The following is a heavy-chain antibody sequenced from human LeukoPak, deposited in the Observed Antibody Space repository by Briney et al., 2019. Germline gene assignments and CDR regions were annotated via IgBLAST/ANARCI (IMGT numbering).Heavy chain of an antibody. CDR1: GYTFTSYG. CDR3: ARDHGGGWDAFHI. D-gene: IGHD3-16*01. J-gene: IGHJ3*02. V-gene: IGHV1-18*01. Sequence: VASVNVSCKASGYTFTSYGISWVRQAPGQGLEWMGWISVYSGHTNYAQKLQGRITMTTDTSASTAYMELRSLRSDDTAVYYCARDHGGGWDAFHIWGQGTMVAVSS. CDR2: ISVYSGHT.